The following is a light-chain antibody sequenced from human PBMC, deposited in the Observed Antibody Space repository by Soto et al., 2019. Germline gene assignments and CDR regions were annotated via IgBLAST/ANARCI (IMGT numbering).Light chain of an antibody. V-gene: IGKV3-11*01. J-gene: IGKJ4*01. CDR3: QQFSSYPLT. CDR1: QSVRSY. CDR2: DAS. Sequence: EIMLTQSPATLSLSPGERATLSCRASQSVRSYLAWYRQKPGQAPRLLIYDASNRASGIPARFSGGGSGTDFTLTISRLEPEDFAVYYCQQFSSYPLTFGGGTKVDIK.